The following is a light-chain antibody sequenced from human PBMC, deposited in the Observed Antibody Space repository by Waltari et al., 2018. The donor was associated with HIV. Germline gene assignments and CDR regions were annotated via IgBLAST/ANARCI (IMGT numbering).Light chain of an antibody. J-gene: IGLJ2*01. V-gene: IGLV3-21*01. CDR1: DIGSYS. Sequence: SLVLTQAPSVSVAPGKTAQLTCGGNDIGSYSVHWYQHMPGQAPVLVVYYNRDRPSGIPDRFSGSKSGNTATLTITSVEVGDEGDYYCQVWDTSSSVIFGGGTKLTVI. CDR3: QVWDTSSSVI. CDR2: YNR.